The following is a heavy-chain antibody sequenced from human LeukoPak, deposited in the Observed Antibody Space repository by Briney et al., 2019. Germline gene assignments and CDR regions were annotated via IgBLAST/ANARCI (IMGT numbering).Heavy chain of an antibody. D-gene: IGHD3-3*01. J-gene: IGHJ4*02. CDR3: ARGSYDSWSGYYSPPFDY. Sequence: SEALSLTCAVYGGSFSGYYWSWIRQPPGKGLEWIGEINHSGSTNYNPSLKSRVTISVDTSKNQFSLKLSSVTAADTAVYYCARGSYDSWSGYYSPPFDYWGQGTLVTVSS. V-gene: IGHV4-34*01. CDR2: INHSGST. CDR1: GGSFSGYY.